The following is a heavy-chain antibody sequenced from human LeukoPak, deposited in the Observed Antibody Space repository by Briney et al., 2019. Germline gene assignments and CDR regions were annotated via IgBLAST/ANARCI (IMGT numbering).Heavy chain of an antibody. Sequence: GGSLRLSCAVSGFNFDDYAIHWVRQGPGKGLEWVAGISANGGFISYGESVKGRFTISRGNPRNSVFLQMNFLRADDMAMYFCTKEVQRWHSYFYRPSYALDIWGQGTMVSVSS. CDR1: GFNFDDYA. D-gene: IGHD3-22*01. CDR2: ISANGGFI. CDR3: TKEVQRWHSYFYRPSYALDI. V-gene: IGHV3-9*03. J-gene: IGHJ3*02.